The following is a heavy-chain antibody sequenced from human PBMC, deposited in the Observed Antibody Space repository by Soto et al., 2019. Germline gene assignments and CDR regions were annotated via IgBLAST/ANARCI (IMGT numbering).Heavy chain of an antibody. J-gene: IGHJ4*02. Sequence: EVQLVESGGGLVQPGRSLRLSCAASGFTFDDYAMHWVRQAPGKGLEWVSGISWNSGSIGYADSVKGRFTISRDNAKNSLYLQMNSLRTEDTALYYCAKDKSATFGYFDYWGQGTLVTVSS. CDR2: ISWNSGSI. CDR1: GFTFDDYA. D-gene: IGHD3-10*02. CDR3: AKDKSATFGYFDY. V-gene: IGHV3-9*01.